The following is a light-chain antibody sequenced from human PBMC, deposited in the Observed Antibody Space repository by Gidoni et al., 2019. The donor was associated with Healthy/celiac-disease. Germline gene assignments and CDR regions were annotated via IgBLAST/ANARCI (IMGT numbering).Light chain of an antibody. V-gene: IGKV1-33*01. J-gene: IGKJ5*01. CDR1: QDISNY. CDR3: QQYDNLPIT. Sequence: IQITQSPSSLSASVGERVTITCQASQDISNYLNWYQQKPGKATKLLIYDAYNLETGVTSRFSGSGSGTDFTFTSSSLQPEDIATYYCQQYDNLPITFGQGTRLEIK. CDR2: DAY.